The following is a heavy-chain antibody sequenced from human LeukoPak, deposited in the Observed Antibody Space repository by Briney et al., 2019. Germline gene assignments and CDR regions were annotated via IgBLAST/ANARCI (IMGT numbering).Heavy chain of an antibody. CDR3: ARDTTVTKKYYYYYYGMDV. CDR2: ISAYNGNT. CDR1: GYTFTSYD. V-gene: IGHV1-8*01. Sequence: ASVKVSCKASGYTFTSYDINWVRQATRQGLEWMGWISAYNGNTNYAQKLQGRVTMTRNTSISTAYMELSSLRSEDTAVYYCARDTTVTKKYYYYYYGMDVWGQGTTVTVSS. J-gene: IGHJ6*02. D-gene: IGHD4-17*01.